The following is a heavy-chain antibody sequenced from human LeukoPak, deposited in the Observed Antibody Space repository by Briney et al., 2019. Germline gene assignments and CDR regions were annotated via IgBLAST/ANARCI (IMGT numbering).Heavy chain of an antibody. Sequence: PGGSLRLSSADSGFTFSSYAMSWVPPAPGKGLEWVSGIIVSGGSTYYADSVKGRFTFSRDNSKNTLYLQMNSVRAEDTAVYYCAKSDDSSGYYNGIVYWGQGTLVTVSS. CDR2: IIVSGGST. V-gene: IGHV3-23*01. J-gene: IGHJ4*02. CDR3: AKSDDSSGYYNGIVY. D-gene: IGHD3-22*01. CDR1: GFTFSSYA.